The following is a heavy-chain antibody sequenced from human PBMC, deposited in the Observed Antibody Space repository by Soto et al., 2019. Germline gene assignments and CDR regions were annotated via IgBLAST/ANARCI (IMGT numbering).Heavy chain of an antibody. V-gene: IGHV4-39*01. CDR1: GGSISSDSYY. CDR3: ARRYGVYFDY. Sequence: SETLSLTCTVSGGSISSDSYYWGWIRQSPEKGLEWIASISYSGSTNYNTTLKNRLIISVDTSKNQFSLKLSSVTAADTAVYYCARRYGVYFDYWGQGTLVTVSS. J-gene: IGHJ4*02. D-gene: IGHD4-17*01. CDR2: ISYSGST.